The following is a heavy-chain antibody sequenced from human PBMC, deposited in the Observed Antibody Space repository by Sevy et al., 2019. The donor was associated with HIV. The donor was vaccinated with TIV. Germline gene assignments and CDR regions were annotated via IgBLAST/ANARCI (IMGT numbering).Heavy chain of an antibody. Sequence: SETLSLTCSVSGDFISGGSDFWTWIRQPAGTGLEWIGHIYSSGVTRYNPSLRSRVTILIDTSKNQFSLKLNSVTAADTAKYYCARDRRDGNNRPDNYMGVWGRGITVTVSS. V-gene: IGHV4-61*09. J-gene: IGHJ6*03. CDR3: ARDRRDGNNRPDNYMGV. CDR2: IYSSGVT. CDR1: GDFISGGSDF.